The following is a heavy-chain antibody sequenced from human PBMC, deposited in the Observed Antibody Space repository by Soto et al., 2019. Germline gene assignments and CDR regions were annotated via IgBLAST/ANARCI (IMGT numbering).Heavy chain of an antibody. Sequence: GASVKVSCKASGGTFSTYAISWVRQAPGQGLEWMGGIIPIFGTANYAQKFQGRVTITADESTSTAYMELSSLRSEDTAVYYCARGWRTNHTPLYWGQGTLVTVSS. CDR3: ARGWRTNHTPLY. D-gene: IGHD2-8*01. CDR2: IIPIFGTA. V-gene: IGHV1-69*13. CDR1: GGTFSTYA. J-gene: IGHJ4*02.